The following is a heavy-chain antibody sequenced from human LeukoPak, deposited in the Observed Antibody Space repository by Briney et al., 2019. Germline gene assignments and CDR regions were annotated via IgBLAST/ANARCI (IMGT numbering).Heavy chain of an antibody. V-gene: IGHV3-66*02. J-gene: IGHJ6*02. CDR1: GFTVSSNY. D-gene: IGHD6-13*01. Sequence: GGSLRLSCAASGFTVSSNYLSWVRQAPGEGREWVSVIYSGCSTYYGDSVKGRFTISRANSKNTLYLQMNRLRAEDTAVYYCARRGAAAGWCMDAWGQGTTVTVSS. CDR2: IYSGCST. CDR3: ARRGAAAGWCMDA.